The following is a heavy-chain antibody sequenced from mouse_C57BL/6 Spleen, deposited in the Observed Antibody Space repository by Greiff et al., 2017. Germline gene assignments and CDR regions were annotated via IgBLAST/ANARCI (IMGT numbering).Heavy chain of an antibody. J-gene: IGHJ1*03. Sequence: EVKLQESGPGLVKPSQSLSLTCSVTGYSITSGYYWNWIRQFPGNKLEWRGYISYDGSNNYNPYLKNRISITRDTSKNQSFLKLNSVTTEDTATYYCARGLLRYFDVWGTGTTVTVSS. CDR2: ISYDGSN. CDR3: ARGLLRYFDV. D-gene: IGHD1-1*01. V-gene: IGHV3-6*01. CDR1: GYSITSGYY.